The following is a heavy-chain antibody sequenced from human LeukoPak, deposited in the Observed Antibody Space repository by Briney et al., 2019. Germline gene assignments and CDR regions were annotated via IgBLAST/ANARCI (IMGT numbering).Heavy chain of an antibody. CDR3: ARDPSFYSGYFNYFDC. CDR1: GGSVSSGSYY. Sequence: SETLSLTCTVSGGSVSSGSYYWSWIRQPPGKGLEWIGYIYYSGSTNYNPSLKSRVTISVDTSKNQFSLKLSSVTAADTAVYYCARDPSFYSGYFNYFDCWGQGTLVTVSS. J-gene: IGHJ4*02. V-gene: IGHV4-61*01. CDR2: IYYSGST. D-gene: IGHD5-12*01.